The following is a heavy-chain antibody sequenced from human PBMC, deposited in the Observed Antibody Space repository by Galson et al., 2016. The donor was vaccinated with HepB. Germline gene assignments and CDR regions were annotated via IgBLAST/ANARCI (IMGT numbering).Heavy chain of an antibody. Sequence: SLRLSCAASGFTFSSYAMSWVRQAPGKGLEWVSGISASGGSTYYADPVKGRFTISRDNSKNTLYLQMNSLRAEDTAVYYCAKKGDSPGYYGVFDIWGQGIMVTVSP. V-gene: IGHV3-23*01. D-gene: IGHD3-22*01. CDR2: ISASGGST. J-gene: IGHJ3*02. CDR3: AKKGDSPGYYGVFDI. CDR1: GFTFSSYA.